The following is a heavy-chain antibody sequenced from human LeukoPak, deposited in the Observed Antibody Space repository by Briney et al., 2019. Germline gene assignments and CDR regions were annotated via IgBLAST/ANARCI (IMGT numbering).Heavy chain of an antibody. V-gene: IGHV1-3*03. Sequence: ASVKVSCKASGYTFTSYAMHWVRQAPGQRLEWMGWINAGNGNTKYSQEFQGRVTITRDTSASTAYMELSSLRSEDMAVYYCASSEMEYTSFDYWGQGTLVTVSS. CDR2: INAGNGNT. D-gene: IGHD5-24*01. J-gene: IGHJ4*02. CDR3: ASSEMEYTSFDY. CDR1: GYTFTSYA.